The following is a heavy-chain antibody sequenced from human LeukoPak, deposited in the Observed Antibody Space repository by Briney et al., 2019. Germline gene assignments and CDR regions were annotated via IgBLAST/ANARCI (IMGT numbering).Heavy chain of an antibody. CDR1: GYTFSSYG. CDR2: ITSYNGNT. D-gene: IGHD6-13*01. J-gene: IGHJ4*02. CDR3: ARAGAAAGTPFDY. V-gene: IGHV1-18*01. Sequence: ASVKVSCKASGYTFSSYGISWVRQAPGQGLEWMGWITSYNGNTKYAQQLQGRVTMTTDTSTGTAYMELRSLRSDDTAVYYCARAGAAAGTPFDYWGQGTLVTVSS.